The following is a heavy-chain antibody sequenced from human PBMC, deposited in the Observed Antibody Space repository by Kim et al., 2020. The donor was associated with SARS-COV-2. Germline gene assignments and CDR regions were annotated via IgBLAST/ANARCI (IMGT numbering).Heavy chain of an antibody. J-gene: IGHJ4*02. CDR2: INHSGST. CDR3: ARAFRRVDY. Sequence: ETLSLTCAVYGGSFSGYYWSWIRQPPGKGLEWIGEINHSGSTNYNPSLKSRVTISVDTSKNQFSLKLSSVTAADTAVYYCARAFRRVDYWGQGTLVTVSS. V-gene: IGHV4-34*01. CDR1: GGSFSGYY.